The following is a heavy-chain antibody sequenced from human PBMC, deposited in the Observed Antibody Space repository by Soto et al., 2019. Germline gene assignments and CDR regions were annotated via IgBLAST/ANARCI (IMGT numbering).Heavy chain of an antibody. V-gene: IGHV3-23*01. CDR1: GFSFGSYA. D-gene: IGHD3-16*02. J-gene: IGHJ1*01. Sequence: GSLRLSCAASGFSFGSYALSWVRQAPGKGLEWVSTISGSDCKTFYADSVKGRLSISRDTSQSTLYLQMNTLGADETAMYYCARWSYREYWGQGTRVTVSS. CDR3: ARWSYREY. CDR2: ISGSDCKT.